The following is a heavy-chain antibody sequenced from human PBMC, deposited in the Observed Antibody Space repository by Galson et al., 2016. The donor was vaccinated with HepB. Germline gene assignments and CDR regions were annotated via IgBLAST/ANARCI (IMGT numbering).Heavy chain of an antibody. V-gene: IGHV3-23*01. CDR2: ITGSSVNI. CDR1: GFTFITYT. J-gene: IGHJ4*02. CDR3: AKDDGRGCSGGSCPVAY. D-gene: IGHD2-15*01. Sequence: SLRLSCAGSGFTFITYTMSWVRQAPGKGLEWVSTITGSSVNIYYADSVKGRFTISRDDSKNTLYLQMNSLRAEDTAIYYCAKDDGRGCSGGSCPVAYWGQGTLVTVSS.